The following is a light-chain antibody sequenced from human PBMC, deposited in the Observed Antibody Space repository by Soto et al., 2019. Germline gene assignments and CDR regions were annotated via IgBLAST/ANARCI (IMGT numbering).Light chain of an antibody. Sequence: GDRVTITCRASQSISSYLNWYQQKPGKAPKLLIYASFNLQSGVPSRFSGSGFGTDFTLSISSLEPEDFATYYCQQSYSTPYTFGQGTKLEIK. CDR3: QQSYSTPYT. CDR1: QSISSY. V-gene: IGKV1-39*01. J-gene: IGKJ2*01. CDR2: ASF.